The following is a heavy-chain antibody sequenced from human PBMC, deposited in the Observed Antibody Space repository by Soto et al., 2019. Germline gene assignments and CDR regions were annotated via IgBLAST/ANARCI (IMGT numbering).Heavy chain of an antibody. CDR2: ISISSSYT. CDR1: GFTFSDYY. Sequence: QVQLVESGGGLVKPGGSLRLSCAASGFTFSDYYMSWIRQAPGKGLEWVSYISISSSYTNYADSVKGRFTISRENAKNSLYLQMNSLRAEDTAVYYCASQTTPPPSAFDIWGQGTMVTVSS. J-gene: IGHJ3*02. V-gene: IGHV3-11*05. D-gene: IGHD1-7*01. CDR3: ASQTTPPPSAFDI.